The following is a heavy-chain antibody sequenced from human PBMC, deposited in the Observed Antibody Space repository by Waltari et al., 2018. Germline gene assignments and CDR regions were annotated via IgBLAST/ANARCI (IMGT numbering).Heavy chain of an antibody. V-gene: IGHV4-31*03. Sequence: QVQLQESGPGLVKPSQTLSLTCTVSGGSISSGGYYWSWIRQHPGKGLEWIGYIYYSGSTYYNPSLKSRVTISVDTSKSQFSLKLSSVTAADTAVYYCVGGVYAVYYYYYYMDVWGKGTTVTVSS. CDR3: VGGVYAVYYYYYYMDV. D-gene: IGHD2-8*01. CDR1: GGSISSGGYY. J-gene: IGHJ6*03. CDR2: IYYSGST.